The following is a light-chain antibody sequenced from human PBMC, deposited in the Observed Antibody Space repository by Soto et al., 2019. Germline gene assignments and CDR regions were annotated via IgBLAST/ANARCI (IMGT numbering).Light chain of an antibody. CDR3: SSYSSSGTLFV. Sequence: QSVLTQPASVSGSPGQSITVSCTGTSSDVGGHNYVSWFQQHPGQAPKLLIYEVTTRPSGVSTRFSGSKSSNTASLTISGLQAEDEADYHCSSYSSSGTLFVFGTGTKVTVL. CDR1: SSDVGGHNY. V-gene: IGLV2-14*01. CDR2: EVT. J-gene: IGLJ1*01.